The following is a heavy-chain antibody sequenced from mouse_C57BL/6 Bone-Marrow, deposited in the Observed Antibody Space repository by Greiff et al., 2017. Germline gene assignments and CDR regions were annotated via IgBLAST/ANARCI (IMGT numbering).Heavy chain of an antibody. Sequence: EVQLQQSGAELVRPGASVKLSCTASGFNIKDDYMHWVKQRPEQGLEWIGWIDPENGDTEYASKFQGKATITADTSSNTAYLQLSSLTSEDTAVYYCTLSWYWVAYWGQGTLVTVSA. D-gene: IGHD1-1*01. CDR2: IDPENGDT. CDR1: GFNIKDDY. V-gene: IGHV14-4*01. J-gene: IGHJ3*01. CDR3: TLSWYWVAY.